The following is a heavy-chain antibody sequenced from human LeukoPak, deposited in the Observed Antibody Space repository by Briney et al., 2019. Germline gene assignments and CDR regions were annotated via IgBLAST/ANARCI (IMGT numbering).Heavy chain of an antibody. CDR3: AILGDILTGYTIFDY. J-gene: IGHJ4*02. CDR2: ISYDGSNK. V-gene: IGHV3-30*04. D-gene: IGHD3-9*01. Sequence: GGSLRLSCAASGFTFSSYAMHWVRQAPGKGLEWVAVISYDGSNKYYADSVKGRFTISRDNSKNTLYLQMNSLRAEDTAVYYCAILGDILTGYTIFDYWDQGTLVNVSS. CDR1: GFTFSSYA.